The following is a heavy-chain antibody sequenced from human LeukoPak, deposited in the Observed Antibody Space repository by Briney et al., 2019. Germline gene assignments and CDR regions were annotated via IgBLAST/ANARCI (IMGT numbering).Heavy chain of an antibody. CDR2: INPAGGST. J-gene: IGHJ4*02. CDR1: GYTFTSYY. CDR3: ARGRGVHDSHTYDYFDY. D-gene: IGHD3-22*01. Sequence: ASVKVSCTASGYTFTSYYIHWVRQAPGQGLEWMGIINPAGGSTTYAQKFQGSRLTLTRDTCTSTVYMELSSLRSEDTAVYYCARGRGVHDSHTYDYFDYWGQGSLVTVSS. V-gene: IGHV1-46*01.